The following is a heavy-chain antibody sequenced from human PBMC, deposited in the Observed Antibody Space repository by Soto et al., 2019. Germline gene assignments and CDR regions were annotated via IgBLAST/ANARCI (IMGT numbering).Heavy chain of an antibody. V-gene: IGHV3-23*01. CDR2: ISESGGGR. Sequence: EVQLLESGGGLVQPGGSLRLSCTGSGFIFSSFAMNWVRQAPGNGREGVSSISESGGGRYYADSVKGRFTISRDNSKNKLYLQMNNLGAEDTAVYYCARDSTGRSFNLFDPCGQGTLVTVSS. CDR1: GFIFSSFA. CDR3: ARDSTGRSFNLFDP. J-gene: IGHJ5*02. D-gene: IGHD3-16*02.